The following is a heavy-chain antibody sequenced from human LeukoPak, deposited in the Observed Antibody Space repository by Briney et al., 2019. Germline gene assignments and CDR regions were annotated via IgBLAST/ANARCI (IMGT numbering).Heavy chain of an antibody. D-gene: IGHD5-24*01. J-gene: IGHJ4*02. V-gene: IGHV4-59*01. CDR3: ARGPWPADY. Sequence: SETLSLTCAVSGASISGFYWSCIRQPPGKGLEWIGYIYSSGSTNYNPSLKSRVTTSIDKSKNQFSLKLTSVTAADTAVYYCARGPWPADYWGQGTLVTVSS. CDR1: GASISGFY. CDR2: IYSSGST.